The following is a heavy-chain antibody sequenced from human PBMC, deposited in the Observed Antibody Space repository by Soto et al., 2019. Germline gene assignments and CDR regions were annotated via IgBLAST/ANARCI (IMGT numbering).Heavy chain of an antibody. Sequence: SETLSLTCTVSGGSISSYYWSWIRQPPGKGLEWIGYIYYSGSTNYNPSLKSRVTISVDTSKNQFSLKLSSVTAADTAVYYCARVTTDRVAGTDIPLLYYYYYYMDVWGKGTTVTVSS. CDR2: IYYSGST. CDR1: GGSISSYY. V-gene: IGHV4-59*01. CDR3: ARVTTDRVAGTDIPLLYYYYYYMDV. J-gene: IGHJ6*03. D-gene: IGHD6-19*01.